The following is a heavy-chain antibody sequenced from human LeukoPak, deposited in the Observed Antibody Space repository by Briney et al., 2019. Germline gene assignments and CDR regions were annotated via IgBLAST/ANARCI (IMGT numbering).Heavy chain of an antibody. CDR2: INSDGSST. D-gene: IGHD6-19*01. J-gene: IGHJ4*02. Sequence: GGSLRLSCAASGFTFSSYWMHWVRQAPGKGLVWVSRINSDGSSTSYADSVKSRFTISRDNSKNTLYLQMNSLRAEDTAVYYCAKDPSNPASEQWLAFDYWGQGTLVTVSS. V-gene: IGHV3-74*01. CDR1: GFTFSSYW. CDR3: AKDPSNPASEQWLAFDY.